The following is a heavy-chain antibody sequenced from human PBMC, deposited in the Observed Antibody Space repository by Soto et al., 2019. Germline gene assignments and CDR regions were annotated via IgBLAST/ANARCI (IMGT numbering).Heavy chain of an antibody. V-gene: IGHV4-34*01. CDR2: INHSGST. D-gene: IGHD2-2*01. CDR1: GGSFSGYY. CDR3: ARLRYQLPYYCGMDV. Sequence: QVQLQQWGAGLLKPSETLSLTCAVYGGSFSGYYWSWIRQPPGKGLEWIGEINHSGSTNYNPSLKSRVTISVDTSKNQFSLKLSSVTAADTAVYYCARLRYQLPYYCGMDVWGQGTTVTVSS. J-gene: IGHJ6*02.